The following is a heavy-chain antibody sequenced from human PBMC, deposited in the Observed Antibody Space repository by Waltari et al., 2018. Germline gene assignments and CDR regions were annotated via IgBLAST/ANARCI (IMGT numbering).Heavy chain of an antibody. CDR3: ATTPHYYDSSGYYYY. D-gene: IGHD3-22*01. CDR2: IYSGGST. J-gene: IGHJ4*02. Sequence: EVQLVESGGGLIQPGGSLRLSCAASGFTVSSNYMTWLRQAPGKGPEWVSVIYSGGSTYYADSVKGRFTISRDNSKNTLYLQMNSLRAEDTAVYYCATTPHYYDSSGYYYYWGQGTLVTVSS. V-gene: IGHV3-53*01. CDR1: GFTVSSNY.